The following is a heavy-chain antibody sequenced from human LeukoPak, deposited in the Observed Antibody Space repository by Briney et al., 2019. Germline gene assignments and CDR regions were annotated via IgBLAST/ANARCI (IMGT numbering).Heavy chain of an antibody. CDR3: AHTRDGFYI. CDR1: GFPLRTSGVG. J-gene: IGHJ3*02. V-gene: IGHV2-5*02. CDR2: IYWDDDK. Sequence: SGPTLVNPTQPRTLTYTCYGFPLRTSGVGVGWIRQPPGKALEWPALIYWDDDKRYSPSLKSRLTITKDTSKNQVVLTMTNMNPADTATYDCAHTRDGFYIWGQGTMVTVSS.